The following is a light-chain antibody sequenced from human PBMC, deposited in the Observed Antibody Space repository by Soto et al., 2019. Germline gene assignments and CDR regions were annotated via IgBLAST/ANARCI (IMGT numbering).Light chain of an antibody. V-gene: IGKV3-15*01. CDR3: KHYNNWPPWT. CDR1: QSVSSN. Sequence: EIVMTQSPATLSVSPGERATLSCRASQSVSSNLAWYQQKPGQAPRLLIYGASTRATGIPARFSGSRSGTEFTLTISSLQSEDFAIYYCKHYNNWPPWTFGQGTKVEIK. CDR2: GAS. J-gene: IGKJ1*01.